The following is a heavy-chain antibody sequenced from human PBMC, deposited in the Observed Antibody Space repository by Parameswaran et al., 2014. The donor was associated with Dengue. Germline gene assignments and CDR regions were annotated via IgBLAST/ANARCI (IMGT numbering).Heavy chain of an antibody. D-gene: IGHD1-26*01. CDR2: ISYGGST. V-gene: IGHV4-59*01. Sequence: RWIRQPPGKGLEWIGYISYGGSTNYNSSLKSRVTISVDTSNNQFSLKLSSVTAADTAVYYCARDRGRSRDYYYGMDVWGQGTTVTVSS. CDR3: ARDRGRSRDYYYGMDV. J-gene: IGHJ6*02.